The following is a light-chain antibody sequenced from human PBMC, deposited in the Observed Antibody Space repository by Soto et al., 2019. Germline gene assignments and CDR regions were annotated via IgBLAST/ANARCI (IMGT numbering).Light chain of an antibody. CDR2: GAS. CDR1: QNVSNNY. CDR3: QQYGSSPMYT. J-gene: IGKJ2*01. V-gene: IGKV3-20*01. Sequence: EMVLTQSPGTLSLTPGERATLSCRASQNVSNNYLAWYQQKPGQAPRLLIYGASRRAAGIPDRFSGSGSGTDFTLTISKLGPEDIAVYSCQQYGSSPMYTFGQGTKVDIK.